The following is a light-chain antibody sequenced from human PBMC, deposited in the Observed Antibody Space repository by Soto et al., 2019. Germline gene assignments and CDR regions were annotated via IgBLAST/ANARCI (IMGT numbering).Light chain of an antibody. V-gene: IGKV3D-15*01. J-gene: IGKJ5*01. CDR3: QQYNTWPPIT. CDR2: GAS. CDR1: QSVSSK. Sequence: ETVMTQSPATLSVSPGESAALSCRASQSVSSKLAWYQQKPGQAPRLLIYGASTRATGIPARFSGSGSGTDFTLSISSLQSEDSAVYYCQQYNTWPPITFGQGTRLEIK.